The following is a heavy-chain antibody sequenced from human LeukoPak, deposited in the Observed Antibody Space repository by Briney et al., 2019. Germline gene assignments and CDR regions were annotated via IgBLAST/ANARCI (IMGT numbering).Heavy chain of an antibody. CDR3: AREPIAVAGTIPEYYFDY. J-gene: IGHJ4*02. Sequence: PSETLSLTCTVSGGSISSSSYYWGWIRQPPGKGLEWIGSIYYSGSTYYNPSLKSRVTISVDTSKNQFSLKLSSVTAADTAVYYCAREPIAVAGTIPEYYFDYWGQGTLVTVSS. V-gene: IGHV4-39*07. CDR1: GGSISSSSYY. D-gene: IGHD6-19*01. CDR2: IYYSGST.